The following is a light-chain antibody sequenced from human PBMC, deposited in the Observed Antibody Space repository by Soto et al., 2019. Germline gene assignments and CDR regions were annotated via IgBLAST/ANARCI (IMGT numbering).Light chain of an antibody. CDR1: SSDIGYYNY. V-gene: IGLV2-14*03. CDR3: SSSTASSTYV. CDR2: EVS. Sequence: QSALTQPASVSGSPGQPITISCTGTSSDIGYYNYVSWYQQHPGKAPKLMIYEVSSRPSGISHRFSGSKSGNTASLTISGLQAEDEADYYCSSSTASSTYVFGTGTKLTVL. J-gene: IGLJ1*01.